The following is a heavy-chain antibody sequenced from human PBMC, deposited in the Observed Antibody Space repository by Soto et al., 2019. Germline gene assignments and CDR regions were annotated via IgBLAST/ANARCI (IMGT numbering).Heavy chain of an antibody. CDR1: GGSISSGGYY. CDR2: NYYSGIT. D-gene: IGHD6-6*01. CDR3: ARGPRIAGLFYGMDV. J-gene: IGHJ6*02. Sequence: QVQLQESGPGLVKPSQTLSLTCTVSGGSISSGGYYWTWIRQHPGKGLEWLGYNYYSGITYYNPSLMSPFTISLGTPTNRFSLKLSSVTAADTAVYYCARGPRIAGLFYGMDVWGHGTTVNVSS. V-gene: IGHV4-31*01.